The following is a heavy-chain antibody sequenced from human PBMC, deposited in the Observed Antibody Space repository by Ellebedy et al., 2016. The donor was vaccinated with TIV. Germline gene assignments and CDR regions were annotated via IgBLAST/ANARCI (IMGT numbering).Heavy chain of an antibody. J-gene: IGHJ4*02. CDR1: GFTFSSYW. D-gene: IGHD3-16*02. V-gene: IGHV3-7*03. CDR3: ATLAYRRFDS. Sequence: GGSLRLSCAASGFTFSSYWMSWVRQAPGKGLEWVANIKQDGSEKYYVDSVKGRFTISRDNAKNSLYLEMNRLRAEDTAVYYCATLAYRRFDSWGLGTLVTVSS. CDR2: IKQDGSEK.